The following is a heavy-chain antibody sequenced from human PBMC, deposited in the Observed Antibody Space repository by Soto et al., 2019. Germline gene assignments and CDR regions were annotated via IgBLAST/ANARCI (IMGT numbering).Heavy chain of an antibody. V-gene: IGHV3-7*03. J-gene: IGHJ5*02. CDR1: GFTFSSYW. CDR3: ARDLPLNYDFWSGLNWFDP. Sequence: EVQLVESGGGLVQPGGSLRLSCAASGFTFSSYWMSWVRQAPGKGLEWVANIKQDGSEKYYVDSVKGRFTLSRDNAKNSLYLQMNSLRAEDTAVYYCARDLPLNYDFWSGLNWFDPWGQGTLVTVSS. CDR2: IKQDGSEK. D-gene: IGHD3-3*01.